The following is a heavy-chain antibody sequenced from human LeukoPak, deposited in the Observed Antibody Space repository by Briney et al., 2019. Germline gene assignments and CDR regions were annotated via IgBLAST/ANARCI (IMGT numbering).Heavy chain of an antibody. CDR2: ISWNSGSI. CDR3: ARGGYDFDY. CDR1: GFTFDDYA. D-gene: IGHD3-16*01. J-gene: IGHJ4*02. V-gene: IGHV3-9*01. Sequence: GGSLRLSCAASGFTFDDYAMHWVRQAPGKGLEWVSGISWNSGSIGYADSVKGRFTISRDNAKNSLYLQMNSLRAEDTAVYYCARGGYDFDYWGQGTLVTVSS.